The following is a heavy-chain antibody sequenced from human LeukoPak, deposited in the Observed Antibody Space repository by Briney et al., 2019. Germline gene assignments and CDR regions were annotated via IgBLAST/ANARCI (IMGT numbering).Heavy chain of an antibody. CDR2: ISAYNGNT. D-gene: IGHD3-22*01. CDR1: GYTFTIYG. V-gene: IGHV1-18*01. CDR3: ARGFYDSSGYCDY. J-gene: IGHJ4*02. Sequence: ASVNVSFKASGYTFTIYGISGVRQAPGQGLEWMGWISAYNGNTKYTQKLQGRVTMSTDTSTSTAYMELRSLRSDDTAVYYCARGFYDSSGYCDYWGQGTLVTVSS.